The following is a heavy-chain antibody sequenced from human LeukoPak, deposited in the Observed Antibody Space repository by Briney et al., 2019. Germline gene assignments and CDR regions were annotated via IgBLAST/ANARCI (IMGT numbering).Heavy chain of an antibody. V-gene: IGHV5-51*01. CDR2: IYPGDSDT. CDR1: GYSFTSYW. Sequence: GESLKISCKGSGYSFTSYWIGWVRQMPGKGLEWMGIIYPGDSDTRYSPSFQGQVTISADKSISTAYLQWSSLKASDTAMYYCARRYCSGGSCYPGGMDVWGQGTTVTVSS. D-gene: IGHD2-15*01. CDR3: ARRYCSGGSCYPGGMDV. J-gene: IGHJ6*02.